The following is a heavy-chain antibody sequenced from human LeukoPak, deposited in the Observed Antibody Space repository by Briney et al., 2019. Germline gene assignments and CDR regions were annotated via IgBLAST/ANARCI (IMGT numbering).Heavy chain of an antibody. D-gene: IGHD6-13*01. CDR2: IYHSGST. Sequence: SETLSLTCTVSGGSISSYYWSWIRQPPGKGLEWIGSIYHSGSTHYKSSLKSRVTISVDTSKNQLSLKLTSVTAADTAVYYCARGTGYSSSWPPHWGQGTLVTVSS. V-gene: IGHV4-4*09. J-gene: IGHJ4*02. CDR3: ARGTGYSSSWPPH. CDR1: GGSISSYY.